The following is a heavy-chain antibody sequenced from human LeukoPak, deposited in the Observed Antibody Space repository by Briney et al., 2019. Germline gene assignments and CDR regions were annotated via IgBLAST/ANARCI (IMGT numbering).Heavy chain of an antibody. D-gene: IGHD3-10*01. J-gene: IGHJ6*04. Sequence: SDTLSLTCTVSGGSISSYYWSWIRQPPGKGLEWMGYIYYSSSTNYNPSLKSRITISVDTYKNQFSLQLSSVTAAETAVYYCARSPRFSMVRGAFEMDVWGKGTTVTISS. CDR2: IYYSSST. CDR3: ARSPRFSMVRGAFEMDV. V-gene: IGHV4-59*07. CDR1: GGSISSYY.